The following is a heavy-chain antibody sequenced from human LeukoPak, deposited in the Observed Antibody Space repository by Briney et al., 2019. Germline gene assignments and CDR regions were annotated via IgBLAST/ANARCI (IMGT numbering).Heavy chain of an antibody. CDR3: ARGYCSGGSCVDY. D-gene: IGHD2-15*01. CDR1: GGSVSSGSYY. CDR2: IYYSGST. Sequence: SETLSLTCTVSGGSVSSGSYYWSWIRQPPGKGLEWIGYIYYSGSTNYNPSLKSRVTISVDTSKNQFSLKLSSVTAADTAVYYCARGYCSGGSCVDYWGQGTLVTVSS. V-gene: IGHV4-61*01. J-gene: IGHJ4*02.